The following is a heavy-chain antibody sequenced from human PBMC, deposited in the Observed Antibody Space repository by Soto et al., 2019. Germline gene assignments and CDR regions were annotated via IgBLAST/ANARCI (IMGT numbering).Heavy chain of an antibody. D-gene: IGHD3-3*01. CDR1: GFTFSNAW. J-gene: IGHJ5*02. CDR2: IKQDGSEK. V-gene: IGHV3-7*01. Sequence: GGSLRLSCAASGFTFSNAWINWVRQAPGKGLEWVANIKQDGSEKYYVDSVKGRLTISRDNAKNSLYLQMNSLRAEDTAVYYCARGNDFWSGYYPGNWFDPWGQGTLVTVSS. CDR3: ARGNDFWSGYYPGNWFDP.